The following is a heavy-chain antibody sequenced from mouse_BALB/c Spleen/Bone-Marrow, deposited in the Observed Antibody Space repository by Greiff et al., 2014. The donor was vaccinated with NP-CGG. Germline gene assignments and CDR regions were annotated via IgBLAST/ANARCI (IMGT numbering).Heavy chain of an antibody. Sequence: QVQLKESGAELAKPGASVKMSCKASGYTFTSYWMHWVKQRPGQGLDWIGYIYPSTGYTEHNQKFKDKAIMTADKSSSTAYMQLSSLTSEDSAVYYCARDDYAYWGQGTLVTVSA. CDR3: ARDDYAY. D-gene: IGHD2-4*01. CDR1: GYTFTSYW. CDR2: IYPSTGYT. V-gene: IGHV1-7*01. J-gene: IGHJ3*01.